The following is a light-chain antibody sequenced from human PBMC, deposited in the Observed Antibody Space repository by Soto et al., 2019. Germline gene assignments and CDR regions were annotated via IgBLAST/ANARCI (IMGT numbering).Light chain of an antibody. J-gene: IGLJ1*01. CDR3: CSYAGSSTPYV. CDR2: EDI. CDR1: SSDVGTYNL. Sequence: QSALTQPASVSGSPGQSITISCTGTSSDVGTYNLVSWYQQHPGKAPKLMIYEDIKPPSGVSTRFSGSKSGNTASLTISGLQAEDEADYSCCSYAGSSTPYVFGTGTKLTVL. V-gene: IGLV2-23*01.